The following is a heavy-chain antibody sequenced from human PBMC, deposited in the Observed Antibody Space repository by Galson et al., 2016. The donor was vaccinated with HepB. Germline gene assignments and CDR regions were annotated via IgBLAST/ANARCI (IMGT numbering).Heavy chain of an antibody. CDR1: GFSFDDYA. V-gene: IGHV3-9*01. J-gene: IGHJ6*02. Sequence: SLRLSCAASGFSFDDYAFHWVRQAPGKGLEWVSGISSNGSIVAFAESVTGRFSIARDNARNHLFLQMNSLTPDDTALYYCVRDGATADPCYGLDVWGPGTTVTVSS. D-gene: IGHD3-16*01. CDR2: ISSNGSIV. CDR3: VRDGATADPCYGLDV.